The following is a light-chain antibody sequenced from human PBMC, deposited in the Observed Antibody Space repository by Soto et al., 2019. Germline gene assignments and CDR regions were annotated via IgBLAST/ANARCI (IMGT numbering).Light chain of an antibody. J-gene: IGKJ2*01. V-gene: IGKV3-20*01. CDR2: GAS. CDR1: QSVSSSY. CDR3: TEIDT. Sequence: EIVLTQSPGTLSLSPGERATLSCRASQSVSSSYLAWYQQKPGQAPRLLIYGASSRATGIPDRFSGSGSGTDFTLTISRLEPEVFDDNSTTEIDT.